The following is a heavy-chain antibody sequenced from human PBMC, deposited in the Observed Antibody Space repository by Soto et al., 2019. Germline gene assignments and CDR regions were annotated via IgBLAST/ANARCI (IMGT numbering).Heavy chain of an antibody. CDR1: GFSLNSRGVG. J-gene: IGHJ4*02. V-gene: IGHV2-5*02. CDR3: VHRGPVDETGMGFDF. CDR2: VYWDDDK. D-gene: IGHD3-9*01. Sequence: QITLRESGPALVKPTQTLTLTCTFSGFSLNSRGVGEGWVRQPPGKALEWLAIVYWDDDKRYRPSLRSRLSLRKATPKNQVVLTLTNPDPVDTATYYWVHRGPVDETGMGFDFWVQGSLVTVSS.